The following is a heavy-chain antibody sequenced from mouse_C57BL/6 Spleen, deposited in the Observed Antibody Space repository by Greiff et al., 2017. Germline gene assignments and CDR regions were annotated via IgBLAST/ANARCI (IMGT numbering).Heavy chain of an antibody. Sequence: QVQLQQPGAELVMPGASVKLSCKASGYTFTSYWMHWVKQRPGQGLEWIGEIDPSDSYPNYNQKFKGKSTLTVDKSSSTAYMQLSSLTSEDSAVYYCARRDGSSFLWYFDVWGTGTTVTVSS. CDR2: IDPSDSYP. CDR1: GYTFTSYW. D-gene: IGHD1-1*01. V-gene: IGHV1-69*01. J-gene: IGHJ1*03. CDR3: ARRDGSSFLWYFDV.